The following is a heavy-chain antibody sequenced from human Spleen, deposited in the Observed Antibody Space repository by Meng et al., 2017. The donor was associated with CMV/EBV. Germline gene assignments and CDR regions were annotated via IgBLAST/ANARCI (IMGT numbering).Heavy chain of an antibody. CDR2: IYYTGTT. D-gene: IGHD5-12*01. J-gene: IGHJ4*02. V-gene: IGHV4-39*02. CDR3: ARLDILATPGD. CDR1: GGSINSRSDY. Sequence: GSLRLSCSVSGGSINSRSDYWGWIRQPPGKGPEWIGSIYYTGTTYYNPSLKSRVSLSVDTSKKHFSLNLTSVTAADTAMYYCARLDILATPGDWGQGTLVTVSS.